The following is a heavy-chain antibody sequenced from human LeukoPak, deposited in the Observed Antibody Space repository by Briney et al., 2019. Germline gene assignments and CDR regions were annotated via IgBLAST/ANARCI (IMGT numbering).Heavy chain of an antibody. Sequence: GRSLRLSCAASGFTFSSYAMHWVRQAPGKGLEWVAVISYDGSNKYYADSVKGRFTISRDNSKNTLYLQMNSLRAEDTAVYYCARGSNYYDSSGYRYYFDYWGRGTLVTVSS. V-gene: IGHV3-30-3*01. J-gene: IGHJ4*02. D-gene: IGHD3-22*01. CDR1: GFTFSSYA. CDR3: ARGSNYYDSSGYRYYFDY. CDR2: ISYDGSNK.